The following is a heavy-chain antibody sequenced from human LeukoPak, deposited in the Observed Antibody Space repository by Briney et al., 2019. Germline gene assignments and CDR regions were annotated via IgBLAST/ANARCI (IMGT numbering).Heavy chain of an antibody. CDR2: ISSSSSTI. V-gene: IGHV3-48*04. CDR1: GFTFSSYS. D-gene: IGHD3-22*01. J-gene: IGHJ4*02. Sequence: GGSLRLSCAASGFTFSSYSMNWVRQAPGKGLEWFSYISSSSSTIYYADSVKGRFTISRDNAKNSLYLQMNSLRAEDTAVYYCARDWGGYYYDSSGYYYDYWGQGTLVTVSS. CDR3: ARDWGGYYYDSSGYYYDY.